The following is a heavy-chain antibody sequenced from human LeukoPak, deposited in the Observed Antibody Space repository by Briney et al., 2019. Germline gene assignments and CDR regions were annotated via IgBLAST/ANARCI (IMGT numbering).Heavy chain of an antibody. CDR2: IHHSETA. V-gene: IGHV4-34*01. CDR1: GGSFSGYY. D-gene: IGHD2-8*01. CDR3: ARGPYCTDDSCYENWFDP. J-gene: IGHJ5*02. Sequence: SETLSLTCAVYGGSFSGYYWSWIRQPPAKGLEWIGEIHHSETANYNPSLKSRVTISVDTSKNQFSLNLSSVTTADTAVYYSARGPYCTDDSCYENWFDPWGQGTLVTVSS.